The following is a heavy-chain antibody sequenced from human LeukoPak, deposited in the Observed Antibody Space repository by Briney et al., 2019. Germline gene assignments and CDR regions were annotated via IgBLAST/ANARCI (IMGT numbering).Heavy chain of an antibody. D-gene: IGHD4-17*01. J-gene: IGHJ4*02. CDR1: GFTFSTYS. CDR3: ASDGDYGDYVFIY. CDR2: ISSSSSYI. V-gene: IGHV3-21*01. Sequence: PGESLRLSCAASGFTFSTYSMNWVRQAPGKGLEWVSSISSSSSYIYYADSVEGRFTISRDNAKNSLYLQMNSLRAEDTAVYYCASDGDYGDYVFIYWGQGTLVTVSS.